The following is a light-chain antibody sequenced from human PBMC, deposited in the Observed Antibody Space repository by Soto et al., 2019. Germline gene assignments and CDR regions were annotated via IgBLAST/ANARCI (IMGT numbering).Light chain of an antibody. Sequence: QSALTQPPSASGSPGQSVTISCTGISSDVGGYNYVSWYQQHPGKAHKLMIYEVTKRPSGVPDRFSGSRSGDTASLTVSGLQAEYEADYYCSSYAGSDNVLFGGGTKLTVL. CDR2: EVT. V-gene: IGLV2-8*01. J-gene: IGLJ2*01. CDR3: SSYAGSDNVL. CDR1: SSDVGGYNY.